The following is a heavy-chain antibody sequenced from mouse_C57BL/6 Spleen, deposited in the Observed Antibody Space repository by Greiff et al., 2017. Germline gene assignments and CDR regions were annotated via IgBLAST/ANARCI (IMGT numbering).Heavy chain of an antibody. CDR3: TGISYAMDY. J-gene: IGHJ4*01. CDR1: GFTFSNYW. CDR2: IRLKSDNYAT. Sequence: EVMLVESGGGLVQPGGSMKLSCVASGFTFSNYWMNWVRQSPEKGLEWVAQIRLKSDNYATHYAESVKGRFTISRDDSKSSVYLQMNNLRAEDTGIYYCTGISYAMDYWGQGTSVTVSS. V-gene: IGHV6-3*01.